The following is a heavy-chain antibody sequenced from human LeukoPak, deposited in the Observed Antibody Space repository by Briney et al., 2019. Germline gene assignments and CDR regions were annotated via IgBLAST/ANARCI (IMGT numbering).Heavy chain of an antibody. CDR2: IYSGGSP. CDR3: ATRYSSGWPTLDC. D-gene: IGHD6-19*01. V-gene: IGHV3-53*01. Sequence: PAGSLRLSCAASGFTVSSNYMSWVRQAPGKGLEWVSVIYSGGSPDYADSVKGRFTISRDNSKNTLFLQMNSLRAEDTAVYYCATRYSSGWPTLDCWGQGTLVTVSS. CDR1: GFTVSSNY. J-gene: IGHJ4*02.